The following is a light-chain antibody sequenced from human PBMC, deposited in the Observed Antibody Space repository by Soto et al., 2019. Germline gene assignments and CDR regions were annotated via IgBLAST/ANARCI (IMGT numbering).Light chain of an antibody. CDR3: QQRSNWPPEVT. J-gene: IGKJ3*01. V-gene: IGKV3-11*01. Sequence: EIVLTQSPDTLSLSPGVRATLSCRASQSVGSSLAWYQRKPGQDPRLLIYVASNRATGIPARFSGSGSGTDFTLNISSLAPDYLSVYYFQQRSNWPPEVTFGPGTKVDLK. CDR2: VAS. CDR1: QSVGSS.